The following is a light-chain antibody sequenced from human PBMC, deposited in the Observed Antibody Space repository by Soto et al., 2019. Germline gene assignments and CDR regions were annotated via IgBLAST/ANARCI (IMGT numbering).Light chain of an antibody. CDR2: ATS. CDR1: HTASNY. Sequence: DTQMAQSPSSLSASVGDRISITCRASHTASNYVNWYQQKPGKAPTLLISATSTLQSGVPSRFSGSGSGTDFTLTITSLQPEDFATYYCQSYDSAPYTFGQGTKLEIK. CDR3: QSYDSAPYT. V-gene: IGKV1-39*01. J-gene: IGKJ2*01.